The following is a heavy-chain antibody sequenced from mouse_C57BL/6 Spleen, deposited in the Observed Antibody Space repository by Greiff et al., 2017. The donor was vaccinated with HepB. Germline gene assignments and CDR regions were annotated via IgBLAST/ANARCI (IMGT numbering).Heavy chain of an antibody. CDR2: IRSKSNNYAT. Sequence: EVQVVESGGGLVQPKGSLKLSCAASGFSFNTYAMNWVRQAPGKGLEWVARIRSKSNNYATYYADSVKDRFTISRDDSESMLYLQMNNLKTEDTAMYYCVRQELGLDYWGQGTTLTVSS. V-gene: IGHV10-1*01. D-gene: IGHD4-1*01. J-gene: IGHJ2*01. CDR1: GFSFNTYA. CDR3: VRQELGLDY.